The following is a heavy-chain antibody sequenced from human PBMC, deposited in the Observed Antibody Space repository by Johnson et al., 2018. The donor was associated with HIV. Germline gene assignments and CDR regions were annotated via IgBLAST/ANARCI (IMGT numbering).Heavy chain of an antibody. CDR3: ATGDCSGGSCHAFDI. D-gene: IGHD2-15*01. CDR1: GFTFSNAW. Sequence: EVQLVESGGGVVRPGGSLRLSCAASGFTFSNAWMTWVRQAPGKGLEWVGRIKSKTDGGTTDYVAPVNGRFTISRDDSINTVYLQMNSLKSEDTAVYYCATGDCSGGSCHAFDIWGQGTMVTVSS. CDR2: IKSKTDGGTT. V-gene: IGHV3-15*01. J-gene: IGHJ3*02.